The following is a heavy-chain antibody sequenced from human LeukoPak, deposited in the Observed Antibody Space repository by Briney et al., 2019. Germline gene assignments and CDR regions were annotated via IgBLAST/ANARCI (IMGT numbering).Heavy chain of an antibody. D-gene: IGHD2-2*02. V-gene: IGHV1-18*01. CDR2: ISAYNGNT. CDR1: GYTFTSYG. CDR3: ARVPTVGNCSSTSCYTFDY. Sequence: ASVKVSCKASGYTFTSYGISWVRQAPGQGLEWMGWISAYNGNTNYAQKLQGRVTMTTDTSTSTAYMELRSLRSDDTAVYYCARVPTVGNCSSTSCYTFDYWGQGTLVTVSS. J-gene: IGHJ4*02.